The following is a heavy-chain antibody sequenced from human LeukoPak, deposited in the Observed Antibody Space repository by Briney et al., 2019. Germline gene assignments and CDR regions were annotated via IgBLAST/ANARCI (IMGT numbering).Heavy chain of an antibody. J-gene: IGHJ4*02. D-gene: IGHD3-3*01. V-gene: IGHV3-23*01. CDR1: GFTFSSYA. CDR2: ISGSGGST. Sequence: PGGSLRLSCAASGFTFSSYAMSWVRQAPGKGLEWVSAISGSGGSTYYADSVKGRFTISRDNSKNTLYLQMNSLRAEDTAVYYCAKLRVYDFAPGTFFDYWGQGTLVTVSS. CDR3: AKLRVYDFAPGTFFDY.